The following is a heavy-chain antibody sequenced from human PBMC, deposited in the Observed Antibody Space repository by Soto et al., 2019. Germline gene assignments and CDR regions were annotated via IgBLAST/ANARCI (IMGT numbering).Heavy chain of an antibody. CDR3: ARRWVRTFDY. CDR1: GGSISSYY. J-gene: IGHJ4*02. D-gene: IGHD3-22*01. V-gene: IGHV4-59*08. Sequence: QVQLQESGPGLVKPSETLSLTCTVSGGSISSYYWSWIRQPPGKGLEWIGYIYYSGSTNYNPSLKSRVTISVDTSKNQFSLKLSSVTAADTAVYYCARRWVRTFDYWGQGTLVTVSS. CDR2: IYYSGST.